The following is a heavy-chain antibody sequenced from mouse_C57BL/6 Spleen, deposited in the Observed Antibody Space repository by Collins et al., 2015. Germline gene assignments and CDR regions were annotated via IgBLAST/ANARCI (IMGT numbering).Heavy chain of an antibody. CDR1: GYTFTSYW. V-gene: IGHV1-69*01. D-gene: IGHD1-1*01. CDR3: ARGGGTTVVATNFDY. Sequence: VMPGASVKLSCKASGYTFTSYWMHWVKQRPGQGLEWIGEIDPSDSYTNCNQKFKGKSTLTVDKSSSTAYMQLSSLTSEDSAVYYCARGGGTTVVATNFDYWGQGTTLTVSS. J-gene: IGHJ2*01. CDR2: IDPSDSYT.